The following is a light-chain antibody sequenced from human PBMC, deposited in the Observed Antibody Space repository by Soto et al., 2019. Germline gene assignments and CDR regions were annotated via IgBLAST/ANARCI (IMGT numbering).Light chain of an antibody. CDR1: QSVSSD. V-gene: IGKV3-15*01. CDR2: DAS. CDR3: QQYNNWPLT. Sequence: EIVMTQSPATLSVPPGERATLSCRASQSVSSDLVWYQQKPGQAPRLLIHDASNRATGIPARFSGSGSGTEFTLTISSLQSEDYAVYHCQQYNNWPLTFGGGTKVEIK. J-gene: IGKJ4*01.